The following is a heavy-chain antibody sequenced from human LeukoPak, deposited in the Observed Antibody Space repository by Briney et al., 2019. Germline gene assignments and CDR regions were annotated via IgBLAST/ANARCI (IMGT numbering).Heavy chain of an antibody. J-gene: IGHJ4*02. V-gene: IGHV3-23*01. Sequence: GGSLRLSCTASDFILSTYAMTWVRQAPGQGLEWVAAISGSGATTYYAASARGRFTISRDNSKSTLYLQMNSLRAEDTAVFSCAKFFPPSGGASGWPWSIDYWGQGTLVTVSS. CDR1: DFILSTYA. CDR3: AKFFPPSGGASGWPWSIDY. D-gene: IGHD6-25*01. CDR2: ISGSGATT.